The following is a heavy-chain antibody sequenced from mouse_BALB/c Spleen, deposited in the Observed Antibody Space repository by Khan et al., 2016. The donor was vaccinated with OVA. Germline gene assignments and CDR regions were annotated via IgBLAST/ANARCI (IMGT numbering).Heavy chain of an antibody. CDR3: ARLAYYYNSEGFAY. D-gene: IGHD1-1*01. CDR2: INTGGAYT. V-gene: IGHV5-6*01. J-gene: IGHJ3*01. Sequence: EVGLVESGGDFVRPGGSLKLSCAASGFTFSTYGMSWVRQTPDKRLEWVATINTGGAYTYYPDTVKGRFTISRDNAKNTLYLQLSSLKSEDTAIYYCARLAYYYNSEGFAYWGRGTLVTVSA. CDR1: GFTFSTYG.